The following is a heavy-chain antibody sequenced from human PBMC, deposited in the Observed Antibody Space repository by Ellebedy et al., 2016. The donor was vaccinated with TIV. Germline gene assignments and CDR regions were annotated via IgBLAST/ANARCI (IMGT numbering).Heavy chain of an antibody. Sequence: ASVKVSCKASGYTFTSYGISWVRQAPGQGLEWMGWINAGNGNTKYSQKFQGRVTITRDTSAGTAYMELSSLRSEDTAVYYCARNYYGSGSYWWAFDYWGQGTLVTVSS. J-gene: IGHJ4*02. CDR1: GYTFTSYG. CDR2: INAGNGNT. CDR3: ARNYYGSGSYWWAFDY. D-gene: IGHD3-10*01. V-gene: IGHV1-3*01.